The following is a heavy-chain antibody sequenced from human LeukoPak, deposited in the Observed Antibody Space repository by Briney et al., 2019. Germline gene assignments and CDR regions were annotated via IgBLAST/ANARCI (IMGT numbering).Heavy chain of an antibody. D-gene: IGHD3-22*01. CDR1: GFTFSSYA. V-gene: IGHV3-23*01. Sequence: HPGGSLRLSCAASGFTFSSYAMSWVRQAPGKGLEWGSAISGSGGSTYYADSVKGRFTISRDNSKNTLYLQMNSLRAEDTAVYYCAKEFRLTRYYYDSNPTRMSFDIWGQGTMVTVSS. J-gene: IGHJ3*02. CDR2: ISGSGGST. CDR3: AKEFRLTRYYYDSNPTRMSFDI.